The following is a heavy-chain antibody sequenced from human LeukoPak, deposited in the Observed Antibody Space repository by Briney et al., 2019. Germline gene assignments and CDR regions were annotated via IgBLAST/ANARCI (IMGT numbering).Heavy chain of an antibody. CDR3: ARASEAGGWFDP. J-gene: IGHJ5*02. CDR1: GGSISGGGYY. D-gene: IGHD1-26*01. Sequence: SQTLSLTCTVSGGSISGGGYYWSWIRQHPGKGLEWIGYIYYSGSTYYNPSLKSRVTISVDTSKNQFSLKLSSVTAADTAVYYCARASEAGGWFDPWGQGTLVTVSS. V-gene: IGHV4-31*03. CDR2: IYYSGST.